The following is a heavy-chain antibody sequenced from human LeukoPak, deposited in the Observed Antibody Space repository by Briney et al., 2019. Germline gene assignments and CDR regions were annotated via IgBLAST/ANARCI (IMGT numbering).Heavy chain of an antibody. V-gene: IGHV3-7*01. Sequence: GGSLRLSCAASGFTFSDYWMTWVRQAPGKGLEWVANIKRDGSEKYYVDSLKGRFNISRDNAKNSLYLQMNSLRVEDTAVYYCVRALVAAATPGAWFDSWGQGTLVTVSS. CDR1: GFTFSDYW. J-gene: IGHJ5*01. CDR2: IKRDGSEK. CDR3: VRALVAAATPGAWFDS. D-gene: IGHD2-15*01.